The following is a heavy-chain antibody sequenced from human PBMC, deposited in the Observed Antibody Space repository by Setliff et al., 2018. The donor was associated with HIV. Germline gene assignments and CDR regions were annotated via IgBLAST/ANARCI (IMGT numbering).Heavy chain of an antibody. CDR1: GGSISSYC. D-gene: IGHD3-10*01. V-gene: IGHV4-4*09. Sequence: SETLSLTCTVSGGSISSYCWNWIRQSPGRGLEWIGFIFSSGSTKYNPSLQSRVTMSIDTSKNQFSLKLPSVTAEDTAVYYCARRIDNSGTFPDKNWFDTWGQGSLVTVSS. CDR2: IFSSGST. J-gene: IGHJ5*02. CDR3: ARRIDNSGTFPDKNWFDT.